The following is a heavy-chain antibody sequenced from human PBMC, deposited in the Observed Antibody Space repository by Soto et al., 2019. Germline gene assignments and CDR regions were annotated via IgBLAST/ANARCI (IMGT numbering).Heavy chain of an antibody. CDR1: GGSFSGYY. D-gene: IGHD5-12*01. Sequence: SETLSLTCAVYGGSFSGYYWSWIRQPPGKGLEWIGEINHSGSTNYNPSLKSRVTISVDTSKNQFSLKLSSVTAADTAVYYCARDNFGDGYNLGYWGQGTLVTVSS. CDR2: INHSGST. V-gene: IGHV4-34*01. J-gene: IGHJ4*02. CDR3: ARDNFGDGYNLGY.